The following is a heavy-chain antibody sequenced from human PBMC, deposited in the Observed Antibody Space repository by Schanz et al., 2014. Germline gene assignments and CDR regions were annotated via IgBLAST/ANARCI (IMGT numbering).Heavy chain of an antibody. Sequence: EVQLLESGGGLVQPGGSLRLSCAASGFTFSTHAMSWVRQAPGKGLEWVSSISSGGNPYYANSVKGRFGISRDNSENTLYLQMSSLRVEDTAVYYCAKGRFGELSAFDIWGQGTMVTASS. CDR3: AKGRFGELSAFDI. CDR2: ISSGGNP. V-gene: IGHV3-23*01. J-gene: IGHJ3*02. D-gene: IGHD3-10*01. CDR1: GFTFSTHA.